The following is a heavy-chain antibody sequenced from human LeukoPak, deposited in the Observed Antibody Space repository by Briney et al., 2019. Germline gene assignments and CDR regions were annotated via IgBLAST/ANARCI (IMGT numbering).Heavy chain of an antibody. CDR1: GFTFSSYG. D-gene: IGHD3-22*01. V-gene: IGHV3-66*01. CDR2: IYSGGST. CDR3: ARDPGYYDKTGDY. Sequence: GGTLRLSCAASGFTFSSYGMSWVRQAPGKGLEWVSVIYSGGSTQYADSLKGRFIISRDTSKNTLYLQMNSLRAEDTAVYYCARDPGYYDKTGDYWGQGTLVTVSS. J-gene: IGHJ4*02.